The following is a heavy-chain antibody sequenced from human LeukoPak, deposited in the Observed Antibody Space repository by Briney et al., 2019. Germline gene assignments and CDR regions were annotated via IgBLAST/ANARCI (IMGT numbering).Heavy chain of an antibody. Sequence: GGSLRLSCAASGFTFSGSAMHWVRQASGKGLEWVGRIRSKANSYATAYAASVKGRFTISRDDSKNTAYLQMNSLKTEDTAVYYCTQQVGATLGSLYYYMDVWGKGTTVTISS. CDR3: TQQVGATLGSLYYYMDV. CDR2: IRSKANSYAT. V-gene: IGHV3-73*01. J-gene: IGHJ6*03. D-gene: IGHD1-26*01. CDR1: GFTFSGSA.